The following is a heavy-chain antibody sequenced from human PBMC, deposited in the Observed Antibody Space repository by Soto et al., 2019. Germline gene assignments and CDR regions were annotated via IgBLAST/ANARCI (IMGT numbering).Heavy chain of an antibody. CDR3: ATQEVGGSYVYTFDP. V-gene: IGHV4-39*02. CDR2: IYYSGST. Sequence: QLQLQESGPGLVKPSETLSLTCTVSGGSISSSSYYWGWIRQPPGKGLEWIGSIYYSGSTYYNPPLKSRVTISVDTSKNHFSLKLSSVTAADTAVYYCATQEVGGSYVYTFDPWGQGTLVTVSS. J-gene: IGHJ5*02. D-gene: IGHD1-26*01. CDR1: GGSISSSSYY.